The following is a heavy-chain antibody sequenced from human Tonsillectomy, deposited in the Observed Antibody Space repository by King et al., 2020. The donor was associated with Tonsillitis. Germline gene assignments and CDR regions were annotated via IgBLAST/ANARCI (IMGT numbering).Heavy chain of an antibody. J-gene: IGHJ4*02. CDR2: IYYSGST. D-gene: IGHD3-9*01. V-gene: IGHV4-31*03. Sequence: QLQESGTGLVKPSQTLSLTCTVSGGSISSGGYYWSWIRQHPGKGLEWIGYIYYSGSTYYNPSLKSRVTISVDTSKNQFSLKLSSVTAADTAVYYCAKMGSIFLHEKFDYWGQGTLVTVSS. CDR1: GGSISSGGYY. CDR3: AKMGSIFLHEKFDY.